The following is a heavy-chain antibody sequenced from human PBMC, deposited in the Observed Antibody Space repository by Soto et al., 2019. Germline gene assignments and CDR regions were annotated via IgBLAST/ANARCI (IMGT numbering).Heavy chain of an antibody. CDR1: GYTFTSYG. Sequence: QVQLVQSGAEVKKPGASVKVSCKASGYTFTSYGISWVRQAPGQGLEWMGWISAYNGNTNYAQKLQGRVTMTTDTSTRTAYMELRSLRSDDTAVYYCARDPSQLDRTSGWFDPWGQGTLVTVSS. J-gene: IGHJ5*02. CDR2: ISAYNGNT. V-gene: IGHV1-18*01. D-gene: IGHD1-1*01. CDR3: ARDPSQLDRTSGWFDP.